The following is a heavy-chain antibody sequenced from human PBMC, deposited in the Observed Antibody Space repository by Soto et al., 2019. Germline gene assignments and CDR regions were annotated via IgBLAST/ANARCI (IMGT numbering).Heavy chain of an antibody. Sequence: NPSETLSLTCTVSGGSISSGGYYWSWIRQHPGKGLEWIGYIYYSGSTYYNPSLKSRVTISVDTSKNQFSLKLSSVTAADTAVYYCARVGPTVDLYYYYGTDVWGQGTTVTVSS. CDR2: IYYSGST. J-gene: IGHJ6*02. V-gene: IGHV4-31*03. D-gene: IGHD4-17*01. CDR3: ARVGPTVDLYYYYGTDV. CDR1: GGSISSGGYY.